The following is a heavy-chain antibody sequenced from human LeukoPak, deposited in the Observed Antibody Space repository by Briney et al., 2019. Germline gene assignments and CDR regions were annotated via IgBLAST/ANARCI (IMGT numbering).Heavy chain of an antibody. CDR3: ASDEWFGESDNWFDP. Sequence: VASVKVSCKASGYTFTSYAMHWVRQAPGQRLEWMGWINAGNGNTKYSQKFQGRVTITRDTSASTAYMELSSLRSEDTAVYYCASDEWFGESDNWFDPWGQGTLVTVSS. D-gene: IGHD3-10*01. J-gene: IGHJ5*02. CDR2: INAGNGNT. V-gene: IGHV1-3*01. CDR1: GYTFTSYA.